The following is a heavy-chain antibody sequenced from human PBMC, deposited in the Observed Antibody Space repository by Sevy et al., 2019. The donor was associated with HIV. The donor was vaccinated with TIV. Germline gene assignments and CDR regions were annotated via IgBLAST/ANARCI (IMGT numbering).Heavy chain of an antibody. D-gene: IGHD3-10*01. CDR1: GFTFSSYA. V-gene: IGHV3-23*01. Sequence: GGSLRLSCAASGFTFSSYAMSWVRQAPGKGLEWVSAISGSGGSTYYADSVKGRFTISRDNSKNTLYLQMNSLRAEDTAVYYRAKDPALYYYGSGSTEDAFDIWGQGTMVTVSS. CDR3: AKDPALYYYGSGSTEDAFDI. CDR2: ISGSGGST. J-gene: IGHJ3*02.